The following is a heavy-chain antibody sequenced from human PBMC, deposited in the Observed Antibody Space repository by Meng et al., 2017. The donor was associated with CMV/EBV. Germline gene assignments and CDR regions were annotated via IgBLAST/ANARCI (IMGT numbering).Heavy chain of an antibody. CDR2: NNPNRGGT. CDR3: ARSSPSLPSGGGDSYDAFDI. CDR1: GYTFTGYY. Sequence: ASVKVSCKASGYTFTGYYMHWVRQATGQGLEWTGWNNPNRGGTNYAQKFQGRVTMTMDTSISTAYMELGRLRSDDTAVYYCARSSPSLPSGGGDSYDAFDIWGQGTMVTVSS. J-gene: IGHJ3*02. D-gene: IGHD2-21*01. V-gene: IGHV1-2*02.